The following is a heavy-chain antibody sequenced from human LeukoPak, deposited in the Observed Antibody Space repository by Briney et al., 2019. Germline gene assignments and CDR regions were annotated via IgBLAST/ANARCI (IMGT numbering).Heavy chain of an antibody. J-gene: IGHJ5*02. CDR1: GYTFTDFY. V-gene: IGHV1-2*02. D-gene: IGHD3-10*01. CDR2: INPNSGGT. Sequence: VSVKVSCKASGYTFTDFYIHWVRQAPGQGLEWMGWINPNSGGTNYAQKFKGRVTMTRDTSINTAYMELTRLRSDDTAVYYCATVPVRGDRWFDPWGQGTLVTVSS. CDR3: ATVPVRGDRWFDP.